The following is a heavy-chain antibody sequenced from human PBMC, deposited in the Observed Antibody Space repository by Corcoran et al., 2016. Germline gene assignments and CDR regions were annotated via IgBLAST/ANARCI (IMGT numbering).Heavy chain of an antibody. Sequence: EVQLVQSGAEVKKPGESLKISCKGSGYSFTSYWIGWVRQMPGKGLEWMGIIYPGDSDTRYSPSFQGQVTIPADKSISTAYLQWSSLKASDTAMYYCARQYASSGYYPGAFDIWGQGTMVTVSS. CDR3: ARQYASSGYYPGAFDI. J-gene: IGHJ3*02. CDR1: GYSFTSYW. D-gene: IGHD3-22*01. CDR2: IYPGDSDT. V-gene: IGHV5-51*01.